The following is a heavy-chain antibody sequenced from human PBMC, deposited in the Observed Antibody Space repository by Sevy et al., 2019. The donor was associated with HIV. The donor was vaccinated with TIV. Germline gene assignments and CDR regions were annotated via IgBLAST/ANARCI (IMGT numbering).Heavy chain of an antibody. Sequence: ASVKVSCKVSGYTLTKLPMHWVRQAPGKGLEWMGGFDPEDGETIYVQRFQGRVTMTEDTSTDTAYMELSSLRSEDTAVYYCATLDFWSENPFYGTDVWGQGTTVTVSS. CDR2: FDPEDGET. CDR1: GYTLTKLP. CDR3: ATLDFWSENPFYGTDV. D-gene: IGHD3-3*01. V-gene: IGHV1-24*01. J-gene: IGHJ6*02.